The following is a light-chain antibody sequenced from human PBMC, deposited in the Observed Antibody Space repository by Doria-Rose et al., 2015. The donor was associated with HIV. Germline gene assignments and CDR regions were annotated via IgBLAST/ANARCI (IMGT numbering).Light chain of an antibody. CDR3: STRDSSGNVV. CDR2: NNN. J-gene: IGLJ2*01. Sequence: SWSQQKPGQAPILVIYNNNRRPSGIPDRLSGSSSGNTASLTVTGAQAEDEADYYCSTRDSSGNVVFGKGTKLTVL. V-gene: IGLV3-19*01.